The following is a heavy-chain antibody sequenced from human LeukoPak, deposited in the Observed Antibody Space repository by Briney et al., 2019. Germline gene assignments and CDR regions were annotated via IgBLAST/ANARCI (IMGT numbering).Heavy chain of an antibody. D-gene: IGHD3-10*01. V-gene: IGHV1-2*02. J-gene: IGHJ6*02. CDR1: GYSFICNY. Sequence: ASVKVSCKCSGYSFICNYIHWVRQARAQGREWMGEISPTNGATNYEQRFQGSVTLNRNTSINTAFMELRSLTSDDTAVYYCARRRPLLFGVLDDWGQGTTVIVSS. CDR2: ISPTNGAT. CDR3: ARRRPLLFGVLDD.